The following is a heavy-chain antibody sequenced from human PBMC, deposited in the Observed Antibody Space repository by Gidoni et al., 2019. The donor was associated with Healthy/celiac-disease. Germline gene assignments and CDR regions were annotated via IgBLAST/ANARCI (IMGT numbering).Heavy chain of an antibody. Sequence: QVQLQESGPGLVTPSQHLSLTGNFSGGSISSGGYYWSWIRQHPGTGLEWIGYIYYSGSTYYNPSLKNRVTISVDTSKNQFSLKLSSVTAADTAVYYCARGRIAVDGGGDNWFDPWGQGTLVTVSS. CDR3: ARGRIAVDGGGDNWFDP. CDR1: GGSISSGGYY. V-gene: IGHV4-31*03. J-gene: IGHJ5*02. D-gene: IGHD6-19*01. CDR2: IYYSGST.